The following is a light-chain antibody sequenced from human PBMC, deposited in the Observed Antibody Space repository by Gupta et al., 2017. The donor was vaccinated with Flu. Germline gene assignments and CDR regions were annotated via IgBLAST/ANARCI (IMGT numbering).Light chain of an antibody. V-gene: IGKV1-27*01. CDR3: QRIYTAPTWT. CDR2: SAF. Sequence: DIQLTQSPSSLSASVKDRVTITCRESQVISSYLSWFRQKPGKLPKVMIYSAFNLQSGVPSRFSGSRSGTDFTLTISSLQPEDVATHYGQRIYTAPTWTFGQGTKVEIK. J-gene: IGKJ1*01. CDR1: QVISSY.